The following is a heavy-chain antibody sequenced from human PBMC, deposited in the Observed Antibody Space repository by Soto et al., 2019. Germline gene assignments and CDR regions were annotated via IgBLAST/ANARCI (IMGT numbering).Heavy chain of an antibody. CDR2: INSDGSIT. Sequence: GSLRLSCAASGFTFSSYWMHWVRQVPDKGLVWVSRINSDGSITNYADAVKGRFTISRDNVKNTLYLQMNSLRAEDTAVYYCVRYSRSVGGSYRPDYWGQGTLVTVSS. J-gene: IGHJ4*02. D-gene: IGHD3-16*02. CDR1: GFTFSSYW. CDR3: VRYSRSVGGSYRPDY. V-gene: IGHV3-74*01.